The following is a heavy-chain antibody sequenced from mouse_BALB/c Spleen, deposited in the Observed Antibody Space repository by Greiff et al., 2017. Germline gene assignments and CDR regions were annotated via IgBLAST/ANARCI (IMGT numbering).Heavy chain of an antibody. CDR3: ARRLGRSPFDY. CDR2: ILPGSGST. J-gene: IGHJ2*01. CDR1: GYTFSSYW. D-gene: IGHD4-1*01. V-gene: IGHV1-9*01. Sequence: QVQLQQSGAELMKPGASVKISCKATGYTFSSYWIEWVKQRPGHGLEWIGEILPGSGSTNYNEKFKGKATFTADTSSNTAYMQLSSLTSEDSAVYYCARRLGRSPFDYWGQGTTLTVSS.